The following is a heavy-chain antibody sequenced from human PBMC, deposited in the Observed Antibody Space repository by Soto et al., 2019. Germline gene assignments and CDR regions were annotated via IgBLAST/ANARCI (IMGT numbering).Heavy chain of an antibody. V-gene: IGHV3-23*01. CDR1: GFTFISNG. Sequence: PVGSLRLSCAASGFTFISNGMSWVRQAPGKGLEWVSGISGGGGGTYYADSVKGRFTVSRDNSKNTLYLQLNSLRAEDTAVYYCAKDNVASGNYYNPFDYWGQGTLVTVSS. CDR3: AKDNVASGNYYNPFDY. CDR2: ISGGGGGT. D-gene: IGHD3-10*01. J-gene: IGHJ4*02.